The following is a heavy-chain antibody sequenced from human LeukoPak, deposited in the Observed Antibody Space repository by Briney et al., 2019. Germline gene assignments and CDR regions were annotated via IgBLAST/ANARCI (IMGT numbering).Heavy chain of an antibody. CDR2: IKGDGSST. CDR3: ARDFKTGFDS. V-gene: IGHV3-74*01. D-gene: IGHD3-9*01. Sequence: GGSLRLSCAASGFSFSTYWMNWVRQAPGKGLVWVSRIKGDGSSTVYADSVKGRFTVSRDNAKNTLYLQMNSLSAEGTAVYYCARDFKTGFDSWGQGTLVTVSS. J-gene: IGHJ4*02. CDR1: GFSFSTYW.